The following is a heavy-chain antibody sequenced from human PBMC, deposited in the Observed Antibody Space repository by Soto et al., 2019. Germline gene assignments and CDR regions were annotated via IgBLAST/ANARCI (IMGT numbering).Heavy chain of an antibody. J-gene: IGHJ6*02. Sequence: SSETLSLTCAVYGGSFSGYYWSWIRPPPGKGLEWIGEINHSGSTNYNPSLKSRATISVDTSKNQFSLKLSSVTAADTAVYYCAREGDTYYYGMDVWGQGTTVTVSS. CDR1: GGSFSGYY. CDR3: AREGDTYYYGMDV. D-gene: IGHD1-26*01. CDR2: INHSGST. V-gene: IGHV4-34*01.